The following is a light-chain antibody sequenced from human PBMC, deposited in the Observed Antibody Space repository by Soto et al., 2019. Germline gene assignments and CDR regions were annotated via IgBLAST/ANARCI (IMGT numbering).Light chain of an antibody. CDR2: GAS. V-gene: IGKV3-20*01. CDR1: QSVSRSY. Sequence: EIVMTQSPATPSESPGDRATLSCRASQSVSRSYLGWYQQKPDQAPRLLMYGASIRAAGVPDRFSGSGSGTEFTLTISRLEPEDFTVYYCHHYETFGQGTRWIS. J-gene: IGKJ1*01. CDR3: HHYET.